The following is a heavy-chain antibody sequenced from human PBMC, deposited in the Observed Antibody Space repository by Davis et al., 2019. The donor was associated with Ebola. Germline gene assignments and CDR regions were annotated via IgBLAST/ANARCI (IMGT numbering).Heavy chain of an antibody. J-gene: IGHJ6*02. Sequence: GGSLRLSCAASGFTFSGSAMHWVRQASGKGLEWVANIKQDGSEKYYVDSVKGRFTVSRDNAKDTLYLQMNSLGVEDTAVYYCARGGGGLDVWGQGTTVTVSS. V-gene: IGHV3-7*02. D-gene: IGHD3-10*01. CDR1: GFTFSGSA. CDR3: ARGGGGLDV. CDR2: IKQDGSEK.